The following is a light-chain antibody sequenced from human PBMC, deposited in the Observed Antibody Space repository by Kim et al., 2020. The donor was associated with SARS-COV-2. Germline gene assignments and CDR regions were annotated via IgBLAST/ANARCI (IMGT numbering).Light chain of an antibody. Sequence: QSVLTQTPSVSGAPGQSVTISCTGNNSNIGAGFGVHWYQQLPGTAPKRLFYGNINRPSGVPGRFSGSKSGTSASLAITGLLAEDEADFYCQSYDDVLSSLVFGGGTQLTVL. J-gene: IGLJ2*01. CDR1: NSNIGAGFG. V-gene: IGLV1-40*01. CDR2: GNI. CDR3: QSYDDVLSSLV.